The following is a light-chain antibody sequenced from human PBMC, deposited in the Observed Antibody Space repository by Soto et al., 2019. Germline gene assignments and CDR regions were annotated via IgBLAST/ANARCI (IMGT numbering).Light chain of an antibody. CDR3: QQYGTLIT. Sequence: EIVLPQSTDTLSLSPGEKVTLSCRASQSVSSSYLAWYQQKPGLAPRLLIHGASSRATGIPDRFSGSVSGADFTLTISRLEPEDFAVYYCQQYGTLITFGQGTRLEIK. CDR2: GAS. CDR1: QSVSSSY. J-gene: IGKJ5*01. V-gene: IGKV3-20*01.